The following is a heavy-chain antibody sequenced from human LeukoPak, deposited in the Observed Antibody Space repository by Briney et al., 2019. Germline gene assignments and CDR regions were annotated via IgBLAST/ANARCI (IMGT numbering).Heavy chain of an antibody. D-gene: IGHD6-13*01. CDR1: GFTFSSYG. V-gene: IGHV4-59*08. J-gene: IGHJ6*02. CDR3: ARAVRQQLAGATPSYYYGMDV. Sequence: GSLRLSCAASGFTFSSYGMHWIRQPPGKGLEWIGYIYYSGSTNYNPSLKSRVTISVDTSKNQFSLKLSSVTAADTAVYYCARAVRQQLAGATPSYYYGMDVWGQGTTVTVSS. CDR2: IYYSGST.